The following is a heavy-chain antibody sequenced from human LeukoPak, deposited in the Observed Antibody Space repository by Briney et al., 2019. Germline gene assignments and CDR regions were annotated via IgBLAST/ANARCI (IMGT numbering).Heavy chain of an antibody. CDR2: ISGSGGNT. CDR1: VYTRSGLG. CDR3: AKMKGHPLPKYYMDV. D-gene: IGHD1-26*01. Sequence: GRPLRLSFAASVYTRSGLGRGRVRRTAGAVLERVSGISGSGGNTLYDDSVNGRFTISRDNSKYTLYLEMNSLRAEDTAIYYCAKMKGHPLPKYYMDVWGQGTTVTVSS. V-gene: IGHV3-23*01. J-gene: IGHJ6*01.